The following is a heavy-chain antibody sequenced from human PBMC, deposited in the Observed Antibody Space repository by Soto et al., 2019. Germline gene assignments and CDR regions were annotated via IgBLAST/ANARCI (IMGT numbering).Heavy chain of an antibody. V-gene: IGHV3-23*01. D-gene: IGHD3-22*01. CDR2: ISGSGGST. CDR3: AKEWGYDSSGYYSYFDY. Sequence: GGSLRLSCAASGFTFSSYAMSWVRQAPGKGLEWVSAISGSGGSTYYADSVKGRFTISRDNSKNTLYLQMNSLRAEDTAVYYCAKEWGYDSSGYYSYFDYWGQGTLVTVSS. CDR1: GFTFSSYA. J-gene: IGHJ4*02.